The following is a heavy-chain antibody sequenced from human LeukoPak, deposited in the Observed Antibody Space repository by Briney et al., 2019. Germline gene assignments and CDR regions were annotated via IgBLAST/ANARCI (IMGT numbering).Heavy chain of an antibody. Sequence: GGSLRLSCAGSGFIFSTYWMSWVRQAPGKGLEWVANMNEDGSEINYVDSVRGRFTISRDNAKRSLYLQMDGLRAEDTGVYYCARDVSHYSGSNWGQGTLVTVSS. J-gene: IGHJ4*02. CDR3: ARDVSHYSGSN. D-gene: IGHD1-26*01. CDR2: MNEDGSEI. CDR1: GFIFSTYW. V-gene: IGHV3-7*01.